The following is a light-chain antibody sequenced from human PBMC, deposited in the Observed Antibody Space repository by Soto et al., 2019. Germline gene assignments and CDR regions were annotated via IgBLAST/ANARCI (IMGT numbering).Light chain of an antibody. Sequence: QSVLTQPPSVSGAPGQRVIISCTGSSSNIGAGYDVHWYQQLPGTAPKVLIYGNTNRPSGVPDRFSASKSGTSASLAITGLQAEDEAEYFCQSYDSSLSVVFGGGTKVPS. V-gene: IGLV1-40*01. CDR1: SSNIGAGYD. CDR2: GNT. J-gene: IGLJ2*01. CDR3: QSYDSSLSVV.